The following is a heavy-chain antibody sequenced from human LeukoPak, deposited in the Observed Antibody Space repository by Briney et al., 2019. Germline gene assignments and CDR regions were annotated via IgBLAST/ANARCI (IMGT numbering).Heavy chain of an antibody. V-gene: IGHV1-18*01. CDR3: ALGGYYYDSSGYTGDAFDI. D-gene: IGHD3-22*01. J-gene: IGHJ3*02. Sequence: ASVKVSCKASGYTFTSYGISWVRQAPGQGLEWMGWISAYNGNTNYAQKLQGRVTMTTDTSTSTAYMELRSLRSDDTAVYYCALGGYYYDSSGYTGDAFDIWGQGTMFTVSS. CDR1: GYTFTSYG. CDR2: ISAYNGNT.